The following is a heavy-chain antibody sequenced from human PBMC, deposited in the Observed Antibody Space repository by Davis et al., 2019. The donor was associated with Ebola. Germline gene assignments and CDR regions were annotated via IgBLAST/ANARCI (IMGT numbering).Heavy chain of an antibody. V-gene: IGHV1-3*01. Sequence: VKVSCKASGYTFTSYAMHWVRQAPGQRLEWMGWINAGNGNTKYSQKFQGRVTITRDTSASTAYMELSSLRSDDTAVYYCARGGIVVVVAAIDGMDVWGQGTTVTVSS. CDR2: INAGNGNT. CDR3: ARGGIVVVVAAIDGMDV. D-gene: IGHD2-15*01. J-gene: IGHJ6*02. CDR1: GYTFTSYA.